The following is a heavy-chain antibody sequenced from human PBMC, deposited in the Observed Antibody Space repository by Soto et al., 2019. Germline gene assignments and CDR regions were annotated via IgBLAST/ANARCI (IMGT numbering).Heavy chain of an antibody. J-gene: IGHJ4*02. Sequence: PSETLSLTCTVSGGSISSSSYYWGWIRQPPGKGLEWIGSIYYSGSTYYNPSLKSRVTISVDTSKNQFSLKLSSVTAADTAVYYCARLSGFYDILTGYLYWGQGTLVTGSS. V-gene: IGHV4-39*01. CDR3: ARLSGFYDILTGYLY. CDR1: GGSISSSSYY. D-gene: IGHD3-9*01. CDR2: IYYSGST.